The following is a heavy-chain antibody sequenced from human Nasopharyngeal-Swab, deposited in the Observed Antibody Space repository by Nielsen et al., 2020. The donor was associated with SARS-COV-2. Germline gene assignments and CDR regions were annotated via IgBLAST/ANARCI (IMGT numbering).Heavy chain of an antibody. V-gene: IGHV4-34*01. CDR3: AGRPYSSSYWFDP. Sequence: SETLSLTCAVYGGSFSGHYWSWIRQPPGKGLEWIGEINHSGSTNYNPSLESRVTISVDTSKNQFSLKLSSVTAADTAVYYCAGRPYSSSYWFDPWGQGTLVTVSS. CDR1: GGSFSGHY. CDR2: INHSGST. J-gene: IGHJ5*02. D-gene: IGHD6-6*01.